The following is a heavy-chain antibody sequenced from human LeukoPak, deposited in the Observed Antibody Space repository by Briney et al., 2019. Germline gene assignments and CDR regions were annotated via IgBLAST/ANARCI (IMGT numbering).Heavy chain of an antibody. CDR2: ISAYNGNT. J-gene: IGHJ3*02. CDR3: ARDSVLRYFGWLSVTGLDAFDI. CDR1: GYTFTSYG. D-gene: IGHD3-9*01. V-gene: IGHV1-18*01. Sequence: ASVNVSCEASGYTFTSYGISWVRQAPGQGLEWMGWISAYNGNTNYAQKLQGRVTMTTDTSTSTAYMELRSLRSDDTAVYYCARDSVLRYFGWLSVTGLDAFDIWGQGTMVTVSS.